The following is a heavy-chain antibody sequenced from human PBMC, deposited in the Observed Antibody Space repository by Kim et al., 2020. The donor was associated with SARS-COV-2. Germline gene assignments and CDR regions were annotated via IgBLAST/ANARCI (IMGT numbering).Heavy chain of an antibody. J-gene: IGHJ2*01. CDR3: AKLEGSDYIHWCFDH. CDR2: ICGSGYCT. CDR1: GFPFSDFA. D-gene: IGHD3-10*01. V-gene: IGHV3-23*01. Sequence: GGSLRLSCAASGFPFSDFAVGWVRQAPGKGLEWVSCICGSGYCTYYAESVKGRFTISRDNANNILYLQMNSLRAEDTAVYFCAKLEGSDYIHWCFDHWGRGTRVTVS.